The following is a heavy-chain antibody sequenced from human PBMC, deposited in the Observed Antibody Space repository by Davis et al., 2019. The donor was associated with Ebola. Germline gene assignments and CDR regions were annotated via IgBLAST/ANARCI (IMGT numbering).Heavy chain of an antibody. J-gene: IGHJ4*02. V-gene: IGHV3-21*01. Sequence: PGGSLRLSCAASGFTFSSYSMNWVRQAPGKGLEWVSSISSSSSYIYYVDSVKGRFTISRDNAKNSLYLQMNSLRAEDTAVYYCARGAGDVGPGTDFDYWGQGTLVTVSS. CDR2: ISSSSSYI. D-gene: IGHD6-13*01. CDR3: ARGAGDVGPGTDFDY. CDR1: GFTFSSYS.